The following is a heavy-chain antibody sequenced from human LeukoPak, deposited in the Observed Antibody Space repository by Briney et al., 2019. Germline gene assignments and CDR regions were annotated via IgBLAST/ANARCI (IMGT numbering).Heavy chain of an antibody. D-gene: IGHD1-7*01. J-gene: IGHJ4*02. Sequence: PGRSLRLSCAASGFTFSSYDMHWVRQAPGKGLEWVAVISYDGSNQYYADSVKGRFTISRDNSKNTLYLQMNSLRAEDTAVYYCAKDLGGTAFDHWGQGTLVTVSS. CDR1: GFTFSSYD. V-gene: IGHV3-30*18. CDR2: ISYDGSNQ. CDR3: AKDLGGTAFDH.